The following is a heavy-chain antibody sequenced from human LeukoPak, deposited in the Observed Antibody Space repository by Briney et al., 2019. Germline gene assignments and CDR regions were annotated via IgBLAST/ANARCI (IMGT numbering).Heavy chain of an antibody. J-gene: IGHJ5*02. D-gene: IGHD3-9*01. CDR3: ARERAYYDILPRWFDP. V-gene: IGHV4-34*01. Sequence: SETLSLTCAVYGGSFSGYYWSWIRQPPGKGLEWIGEINHSGSTNYNPSLESRVTISVDTSKNQFSLKLSSVTAADTAVYYCARERAYYDILPRWFDPWGQGTLVTVSS. CDR2: INHSGST. CDR1: GGSFSGYY.